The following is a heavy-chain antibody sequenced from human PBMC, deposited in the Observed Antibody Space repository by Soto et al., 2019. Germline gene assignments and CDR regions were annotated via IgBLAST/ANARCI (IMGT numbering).Heavy chain of an antibody. CDR3: ARGVGSSWLDP. Sequence: QVQLVQSGPEVKRPGASVKVSCKASGYTFTGYNIYWVRQAPGQGLEWMGWITPGSGGTIYALKFQGRVTMTRDTSINTAYMDLTSLTSDDTALYFWARGVGSSWLDPWGQGTLVTVSS. CDR2: ITPGSGGT. J-gene: IGHJ5*02. D-gene: IGHD6-25*01. CDR1: GYTFTGYN. V-gene: IGHV1-2*02.